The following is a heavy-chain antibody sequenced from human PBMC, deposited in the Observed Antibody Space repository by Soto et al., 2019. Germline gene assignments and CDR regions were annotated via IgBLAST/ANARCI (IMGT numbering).Heavy chain of an antibody. CDR3: ARGYCSGGSCYATGHFDY. J-gene: IGHJ4*02. CDR1: GGSISSGGYY. V-gene: IGHV4-31*03. D-gene: IGHD2-15*01. Sequence: SETLSLTCTVSGGSISSGGYYWSWIRQHPGKGLEWIGYIYYSGSTYYNPSLKSRVTISVDTSKNQFSLKLSSVTAADTAVYYCARGYCSGGSCYATGHFDYWGQGTLVTVSS. CDR2: IYYSGST.